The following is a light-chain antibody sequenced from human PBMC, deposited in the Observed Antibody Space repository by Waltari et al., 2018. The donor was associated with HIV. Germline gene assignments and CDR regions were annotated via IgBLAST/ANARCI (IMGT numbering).Light chain of an antibody. CDR1: SSNIGADDY. Sequence: QSVLTQPPSVSGAPGQKVTISCTRSSSNIGADDYVHWYQQLPGTAPKLLIYGNNNRPSRVPDRFSGSKSGTSASLAIDGLQAEDEGDYYCLSYDGSLSGLFGGGTRLTVL. CDR2: GNN. V-gene: IGLV1-40*01. CDR3: LSYDGSLSGL. J-gene: IGLJ2*01.